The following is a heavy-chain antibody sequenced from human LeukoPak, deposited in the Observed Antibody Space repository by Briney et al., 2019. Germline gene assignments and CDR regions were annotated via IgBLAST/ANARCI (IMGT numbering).Heavy chain of an antibody. Sequence: PGGSLRLSCAASGFTFSGYNMNWVRQAPGKGLEWVSGISWNSGSIGYADSVKGRFTISRDNAKNSLYLQMNSLRAEDTAVYYCASQYYYDSSGYYDAYWGQGTLVTVSS. V-gene: IGHV3-48*04. CDR2: ISWNSGSI. CDR3: ASQYYYDSSGYYDAY. J-gene: IGHJ4*02. CDR1: GFTFSGYN. D-gene: IGHD3-22*01.